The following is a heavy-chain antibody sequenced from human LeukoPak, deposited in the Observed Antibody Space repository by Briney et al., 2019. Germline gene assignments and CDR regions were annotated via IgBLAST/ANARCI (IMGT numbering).Heavy chain of an antibody. V-gene: IGHV4-59*01. CDR3: ARGEMATTLPFDP. J-gene: IGHJ5*02. CDR1: GGSISSYY. Sequence: SETLSLTCTVSGGSISSYYWSWIRQPPGKGLEWIGYIYSSGSTNYNPSLKSRVTISVDTSKNQFSLKLSSVTAADTAVYYCARGEMATTLPFDPWGQGTLVTVSS. D-gene: IGHD5-24*01. CDR2: IYSSGST.